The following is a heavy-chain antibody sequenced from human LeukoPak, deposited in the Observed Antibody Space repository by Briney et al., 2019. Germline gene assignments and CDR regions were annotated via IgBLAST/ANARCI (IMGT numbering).Heavy chain of an antibody. CDR2: MNPNSGNT. D-gene: IGHD5-12*01. CDR3: ARANHAGKLIWWLRPRLDWFDP. J-gene: IGHJ5*02. Sequence: GASVKVSCKASGYTFTSYDINWVRQAPGQGLEWMGWMNPNSGNTDYAQKFQGRVTMTRNTSISTAYMELSSLRSEDTAVYYCARANHAGKLIWWLRPRLDWFDPWGQGTLVTVSS. V-gene: IGHV1-8*01. CDR1: GYTFTSYD.